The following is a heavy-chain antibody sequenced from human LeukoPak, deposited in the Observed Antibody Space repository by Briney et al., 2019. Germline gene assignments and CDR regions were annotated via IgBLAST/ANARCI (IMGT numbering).Heavy chain of an antibody. CDR3: ARGGVAATDYYYYMDV. J-gene: IGHJ6*03. Sequence: SETLSLTCTVSGGPISSYYWIWIPQPPGKGLDWLGYIYYSWGTIYNPSLKSRVTISVDTSKNQFSLKLSSVTAADTAVYYCARGGVAATDYYYYMDVWGKGTTVTVSS. V-gene: IGHV4-59*01. CDR1: GGPISSYY. D-gene: IGHD2-15*01. CDR2: IYYSWGT.